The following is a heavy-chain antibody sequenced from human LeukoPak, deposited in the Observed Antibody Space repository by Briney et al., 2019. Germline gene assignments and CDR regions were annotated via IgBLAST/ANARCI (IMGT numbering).Heavy chain of an antibody. V-gene: IGHV4-39*01. CDR1: GGSISSYSYY. Sequence: SETLSLTCTVSGGSISSYSYYWGWIRQPPGKGLEWIGSIYYSGSSYYNPSLKSRVTISVDTSKNQFSLMLTSVTAADTAVYYCARIPSYYYYHMDVWGKGTTVTVSS. CDR2: IYYSGSS. J-gene: IGHJ6*03. D-gene: IGHD2-21*01. CDR3: ARIPSYYYYHMDV.